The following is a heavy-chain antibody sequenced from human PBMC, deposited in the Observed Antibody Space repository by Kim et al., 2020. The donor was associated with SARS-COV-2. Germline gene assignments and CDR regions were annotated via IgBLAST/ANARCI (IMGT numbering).Heavy chain of an antibody. CDR2: IRSKANSYAT. Sequence: GGSLRLSCAASGFTFSGSAMHWVRQASGNGLEWVGRIRSKANSYATAYAASVKGRFTISRDDSKNTAYLQMNSLKTEDTAVYYCTLMITFGGVIVTGYWGQGTLVTVSS. CDR1: GFTFSGSA. V-gene: IGHV3-73*01. J-gene: IGHJ4*02. CDR3: TLMITFGGVIVTGY. D-gene: IGHD3-16*02.